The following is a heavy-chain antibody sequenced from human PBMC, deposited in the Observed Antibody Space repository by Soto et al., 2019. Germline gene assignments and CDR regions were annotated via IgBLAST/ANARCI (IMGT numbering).Heavy chain of an antibody. J-gene: IGHJ4*02. Sequence: SQTLPLTCAISGDSVSSNTATWNWIRKSPSRGLEWLGRTYYRSNWERDYAVSVQSRITINPDTSKNQFSLQLNSVTPEDTAVYYCVRLIGNSWLDYWGQGTLVTVS. V-gene: IGHV6-1*01. CDR1: GDSVSSNTAT. CDR2: TYYRSNWER. CDR3: VRLIGNSWLDY. D-gene: IGHD3-9*01.